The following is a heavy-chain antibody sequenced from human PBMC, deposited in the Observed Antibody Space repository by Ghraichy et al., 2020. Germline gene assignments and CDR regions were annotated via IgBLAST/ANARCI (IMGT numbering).Heavy chain of an antibody. Sequence: GESLNISCKSSGYSFSSYWIGWVRQMPGKGLEWMGVIYPGDSDTRYSPSFQGQVTISVDKSINTAYLQWSSLKASDTAMYYCTRQGTPGYSNSWFSSYWGQGTLVTVSS. V-gene: IGHV5-51*01. D-gene: IGHD6-13*01. CDR3: TRQGTPGYSNSWFSSY. CDR1: GYSFSSYW. CDR2: IYPGDSDT. J-gene: IGHJ4*02.